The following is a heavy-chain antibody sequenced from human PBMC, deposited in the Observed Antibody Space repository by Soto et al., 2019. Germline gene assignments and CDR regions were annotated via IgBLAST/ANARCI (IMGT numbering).Heavy chain of an antibody. D-gene: IGHD2-15*01. CDR3: ARGYCSGGSCYQIDY. CDR1: GGTFSSYA. V-gene: IGHV1-69*13. J-gene: IGHJ4*02. CDR2: IIPIFGTA. Sequence: SVKVSCKASGGTFSSYAISWVRQAPGQGLEWMGGIIPIFGTANYAQKFQGRVTITADESTSTAYMELSSLRSEDTAVYYCARGYCSGGSCYQIDYWGQGTLVTVSS.